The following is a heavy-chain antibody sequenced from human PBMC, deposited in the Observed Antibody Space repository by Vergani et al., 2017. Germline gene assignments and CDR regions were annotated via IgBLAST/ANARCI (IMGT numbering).Heavy chain of an antibody. Sequence: QVQLVQSGAEVKKPGSSVKVSCKASGGTFSSYAISWVRQAPGQGLEWMGRIIPIFGTANYAQKFQGRVTITADESTSTAYMELSSLRSEDTAVYYCARPRFTPYCSGGSCHAEYFQYWGQGTLVTVSS. CDR3: ARPRFTPYCSGGSCHAEYFQY. J-gene: IGHJ1*01. D-gene: IGHD2-15*01. CDR1: GGTFSSYA. CDR2: IIPIFGTA. V-gene: IGHV1-69*13.